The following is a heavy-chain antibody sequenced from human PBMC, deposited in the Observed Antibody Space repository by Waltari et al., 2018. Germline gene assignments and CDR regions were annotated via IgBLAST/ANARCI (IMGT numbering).Heavy chain of an antibody. Sequence: QVQLQESGPGLVKPSETLSLTCTVSGGSISSYYWSWIRQPPGKGLEWIGYIYYSGSTNYNPALKRRVTISVDTSKNQFSLKLSSVTAADTAVYYCARSYAYSKGQIDYWGQGTLVTVSS. CDR2: IYYSGST. D-gene: IGHD4-4*01. CDR3: ARSYAYSKGQIDY. V-gene: IGHV4-59*01. J-gene: IGHJ4*02. CDR1: GGSISSYY.